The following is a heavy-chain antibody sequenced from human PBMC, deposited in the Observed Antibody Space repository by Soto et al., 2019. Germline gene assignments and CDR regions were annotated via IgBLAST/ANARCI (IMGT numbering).Heavy chain of an antibody. CDR1: GFTFSSYD. J-gene: IGHJ3*02. V-gene: IGHV3-13*01. D-gene: IGHD1-26*01. CDR2: IGTAGDT. Sequence: GGSLRLSCAASGFTFSSYDMHWVRQATGKGLEWVSAIGTAGDTYYPGSVKGRFTISRENAKNSLYLQMNSLRAGGTAVYYCARVGGGSYDAAFDIWGQGTMVTVSS. CDR3: ARVGGGSYDAAFDI.